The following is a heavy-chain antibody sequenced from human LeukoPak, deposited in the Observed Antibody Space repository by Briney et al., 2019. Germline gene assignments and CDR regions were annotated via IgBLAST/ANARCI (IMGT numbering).Heavy chain of an antibody. Sequence: SETLSLTCAVYGGSFSGYYWSWIRQPPGKGLEWIGEINHSGSTNYNPSPKSRVTISVDTSKNQFSLKLSSVTAADTAVYYCARAMITVYGDDAFDIWGQGTMVTVSS. CDR1: GGSFSGYY. J-gene: IGHJ3*02. CDR2: INHSGST. D-gene: IGHD4-17*01. CDR3: ARAMITVYGDDAFDI. V-gene: IGHV4-34*01.